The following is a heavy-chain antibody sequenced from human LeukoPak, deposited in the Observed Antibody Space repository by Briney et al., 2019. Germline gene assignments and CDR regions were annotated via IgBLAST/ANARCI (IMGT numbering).Heavy chain of an antibody. Sequence: ETLSLICTVWVGPISSCSDYGGWIRQPRGKGPQWIESVYYSGSTYYNPSLKCRVTISVDTSKNQFSLKRSSVTAADTAVYYCARRDTAMLFAYWGQGTLVTVSS. CDR3: ARRDTAMLFAY. V-gene: IGHV4-39*07. D-gene: IGHD5-18*01. CDR1: VGPISSCSDY. CDR2: VYYSGST. J-gene: IGHJ4*02.